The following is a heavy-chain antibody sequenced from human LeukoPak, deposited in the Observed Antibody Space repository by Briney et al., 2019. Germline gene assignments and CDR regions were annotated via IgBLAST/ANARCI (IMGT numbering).Heavy chain of an antibody. V-gene: IGHV3-23*01. CDR2: ISGSGGST. D-gene: IGHD2-2*01. CDR3: AKAPLDIVVVPAARYFDY. Sequence: PGGSLRLSCAASGFTFSSYAMSWVRQAPGKGLEWVSAISGSGGSTYYADSVKGRFTISRDNSKNTLYLQMNSLRAEDTAVYYCAKAPLDIVVVPAARYFDYWGQGTLVTVSS. CDR1: GFTFSSYA. J-gene: IGHJ4*02.